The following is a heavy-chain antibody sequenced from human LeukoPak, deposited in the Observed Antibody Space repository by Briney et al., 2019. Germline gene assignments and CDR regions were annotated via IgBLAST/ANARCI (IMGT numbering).Heavy chain of an antibody. J-gene: IGHJ4*02. CDR2: INPNSGGT. D-gene: IGHD6-13*01. CDR3: ARDLRAAAGKLYYFDY. Sequence: ASVKVSCKASGYTFTGYYMHWVRQAPGQGLEWMGWINPNSGGTNYAQKFQGRVTMTRDTSISTASMELSSLRSDDTAVYYCARDLRAAAGKLYYFDYWGQGTLVTVSS. CDR1: GYTFTGYY. V-gene: IGHV1-2*02.